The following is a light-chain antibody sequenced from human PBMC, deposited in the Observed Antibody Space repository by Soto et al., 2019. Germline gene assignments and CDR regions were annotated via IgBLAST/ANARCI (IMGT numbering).Light chain of an antibody. CDR1: SSDVGNYNL. CDR3: CSYAGDSTWV. Sequence: QSALTQPASVSGSPGQSITISCTGTSSDVGNYNLVSWYQQHPGEAPKLLIYEGSKRPSGVSNRFSGSKFGNTASLTISGLQPEDEVDYYCCSYAGDSTWVFGGGTKLTVL. CDR2: EGS. V-gene: IGLV2-23*01. J-gene: IGLJ3*02.